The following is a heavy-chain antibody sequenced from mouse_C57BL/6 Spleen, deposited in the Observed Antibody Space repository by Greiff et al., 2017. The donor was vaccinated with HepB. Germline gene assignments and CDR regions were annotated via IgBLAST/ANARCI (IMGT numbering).Heavy chain of an antibody. CDR1: GFTFTDYY. CDR2: IRNKANGYTT. J-gene: IGHJ2*01. CDR3: ARYQTTVVAPHFDY. Sequence: EVNVVESGGGLVQPGGSLSLSCAASGFTFTDYYMSWVRQPPGKALEWLGFIRNKANGYTTEYSASVKGRFTISRDNSQSILYLQMNALRAEDSATYYCARYQTTVVAPHFDYWGQGTTLTVSS. D-gene: IGHD1-1*01. V-gene: IGHV7-3*01.